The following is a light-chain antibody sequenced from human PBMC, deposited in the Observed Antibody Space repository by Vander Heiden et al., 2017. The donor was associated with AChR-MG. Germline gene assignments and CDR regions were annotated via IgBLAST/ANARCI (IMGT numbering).Light chain of an antibody. CDR3: QQYENLPLT. V-gene: IGKV1-33*01. J-gene: IGKJ4*01. Sequence: DIQMTQSPSSLSASVGDRVTITCQASQDISNYLKWYQQKPGKAPKRLIYDASNWETGVPSRCSGSGSGTDVTFTISSLQPEDIATYYCQQYENLPLTFGGGTKVEIK. CDR2: DAS. CDR1: QDISNY.